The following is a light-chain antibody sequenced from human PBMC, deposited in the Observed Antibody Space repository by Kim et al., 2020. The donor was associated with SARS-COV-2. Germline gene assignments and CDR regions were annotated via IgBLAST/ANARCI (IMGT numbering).Light chain of an antibody. CDR3: QQYGTSPWT. V-gene: IGKV3-20*01. Sequence: EIVLTQSPGTLTLSPGERATLSCRASQSVSSGYLAWYQQKPGQAPRLLVYGPSSRATGIPDRFSGSGSGTDLTLTINRLEPEDFAVYYCQQYGTSPWTFGQGTKVDIK. CDR2: GPS. CDR1: QSVSSGY. J-gene: IGKJ1*01.